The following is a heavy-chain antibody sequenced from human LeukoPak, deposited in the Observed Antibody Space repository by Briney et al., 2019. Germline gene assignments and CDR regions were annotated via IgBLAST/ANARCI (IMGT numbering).Heavy chain of an antibody. CDR3: AKVSGDFWSGYPYDY. CDR2: ISYDGSNK. V-gene: IGHV3-30-3*01. J-gene: IGHJ4*02. Sequence: GGSLRLSCAASGFTFSSYAMHWVRQAPGKGLEWVAVISYDGSNKYYADSVKGRFTISRDNSKNTLYLQMNSLRAEDTAVYYCAKVSGDFWSGYPYDYWGQGTLVTVSS. D-gene: IGHD3-3*01. CDR1: GFTFSSYA.